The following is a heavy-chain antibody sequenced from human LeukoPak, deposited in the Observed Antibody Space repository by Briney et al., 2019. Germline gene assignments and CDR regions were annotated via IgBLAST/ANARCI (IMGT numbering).Heavy chain of an antibody. V-gene: IGHV1-24*01. CDR2: LDAEHGKP. J-gene: IGHJ4*02. Sequence: ASVKVSCKVPDYSLTQLSVHWFRQSPGKGLEWMGGLDAEHGKPIYAQKFQGRVTMTEDTSTDTAYMELSSLRSEDTAVYYCATPPSPSSGLFFDSWGQGTLVTVSS. CDR3: ATPPSPSSGLFFDS. CDR1: DYSLTQLS. D-gene: IGHD6-19*01.